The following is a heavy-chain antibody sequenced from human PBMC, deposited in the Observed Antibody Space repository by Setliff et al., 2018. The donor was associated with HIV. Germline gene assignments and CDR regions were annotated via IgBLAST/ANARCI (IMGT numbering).Heavy chain of an antibody. J-gene: IGHJ6*02. CDR2: IYYSGST. V-gene: IGHV4-39*07. CDR3: ARARKAAAGVSHGMDV. Sequence: SETLSLTCTVSGGSISSSSYYWGWIRQPPGKGLEWIGSIYYSGSTYYNPSLKSRVTISVDRSKNQFSLKLTSVTAADTAVYYCARARKAAAGVSHGMDVWGQGTTVTVSS. D-gene: IGHD6-13*01. CDR1: GGSISSSSYY.